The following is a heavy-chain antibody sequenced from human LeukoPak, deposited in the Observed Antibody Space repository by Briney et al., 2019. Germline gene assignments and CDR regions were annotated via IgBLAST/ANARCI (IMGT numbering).Heavy chain of an antibody. CDR2: ISLSSSAT. V-gene: IGHV3-48*01. CDR1: GFSFGSHS. CDR3: ARDTVITLGSFDY. D-gene: IGHD3-16*01. Sequence: GGSLRLSCGASGFSFGSHSMNWVRQAPGKGLEWLSYISLSSSATYYADSVKGRFTISRDNAKNSLYLQMDSLRVEDTAVYYCARDTVITLGSFDYWGQGTLVTASS. J-gene: IGHJ4*02.